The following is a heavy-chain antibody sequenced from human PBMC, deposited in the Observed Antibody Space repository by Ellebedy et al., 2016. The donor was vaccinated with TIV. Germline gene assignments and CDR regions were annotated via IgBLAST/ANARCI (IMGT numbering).Heavy chain of an antibody. J-gene: IGHJ3*02. CDR2: IKKDGTEK. D-gene: IGHD4-23*01. Sequence: GESLKISCAASGFPFSSYWMNWVRQAPGKGLEWVANIKKDGTEKYYVDSVRGRFTISRDNAKNSLYLQMDSLRADDTAVNYCGGGGGFLSDIWGQGTMVTVSS. CDR3: GGGGGFLSDI. V-gene: IGHV3-7*01. CDR1: GFPFSSYW.